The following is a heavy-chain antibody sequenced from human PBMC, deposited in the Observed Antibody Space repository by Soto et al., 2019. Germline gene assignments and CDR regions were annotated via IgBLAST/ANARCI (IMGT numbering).Heavy chain of an antibody. D-gene: IGHD6-19*01. CDR1: GYTFTSYY. CDR2: INPSGGST. CDR3: ARDGGRGVSYSSGWTRTGWFDP. J-gene: IGHJ5*02. Sequence: QVQLVQSGAEVKKPGASVKVSCKASGYTFTSYYMHWVRQAPGQGLEWMGIINPSGGSTSYAQKFESRVTMTRDTCTSTVYMELGSLRSEDTAVYYCARDGGRGVSYSSGWTRTGWFDPWGQGTLVTVSS. V-gene: IGHV1-46*01.